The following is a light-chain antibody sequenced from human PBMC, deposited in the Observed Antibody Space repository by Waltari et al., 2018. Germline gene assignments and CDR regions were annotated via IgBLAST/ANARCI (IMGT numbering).Light chain of an antibody. CDR2: EVS. J-gene: IGLJ1*01. Sequence: QSALTQPASVSGSPGQSVSISCPGTSNDVGWYGYVSWYQQFPGKAPKLMIYEVSYRPSGVSSRFSGSKSGNTASLTISGLQAEDEAVYYCSSHTSTVPHVFGTGTKVTVV. CDR1: SNDVGWYGY. V-gene: IGLV2-14*01. CDR3: SSHTSTVPHV.